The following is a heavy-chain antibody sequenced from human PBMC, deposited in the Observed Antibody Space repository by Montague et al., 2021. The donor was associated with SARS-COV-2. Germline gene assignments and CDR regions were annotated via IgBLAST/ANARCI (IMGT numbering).Heavy chain of an antibody. D-gene: IGHD3/OR15-3a*01. J-gene: IGHJ1*01. Sequence: SETLSLTCAVSGDSIMTTNWWCWVRQPPGKGLVWFGEIYQDWSTNYNPSRNSRVTMSLDKSKNQFSLELNSVTAADTALYYCFRAGGLDNRPPVWGQGALVIVSS. CDR3: FRAGGLDNRPPV. V-gene: IGHV4-4*02. CDR1: GDSIMTTNW. CDR2: IYQDWST.